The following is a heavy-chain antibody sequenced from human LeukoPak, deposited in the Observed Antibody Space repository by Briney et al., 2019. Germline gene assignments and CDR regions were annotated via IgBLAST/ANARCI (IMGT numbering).Heavy chain of an antibody. CDR3: ARHKNSGTSPLDF. CDR1: GDSITGYY. V-gene: IGHV4-59*08. J-gene: IGHJ4*02. CDR2: IRYSGST. Sequence: SETLSLTCTVSGDSITGYYWSWIRQPPGRALEYIGFIRYSGSTKYNPSLQSRVTMSVDTSKNQFSLKLTSVTAADTAVYSCARHKNSGTSPLDFWGQGTLVTVSS. D-gene: IGHD1-7*01.